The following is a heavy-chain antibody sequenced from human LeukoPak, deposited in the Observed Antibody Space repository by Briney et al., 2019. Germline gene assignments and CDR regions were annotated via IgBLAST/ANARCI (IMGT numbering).Heavy chain of an antibody. D-gene: IGHD3-22*01. CDR1: GGSISSHY. V-gene: IGHV4-59*11. CDR3: ARYCYDSSGYYRAYYFDY. CDR2: IYYSGST. J-gene: IGHJ4*02. Sequence: SETLSLTCTVSGGSISSHYWSWIRQPPGKGLEWIGYIYYSGSTNYNPSLKSRVTISVDTSKNQFSLKLSSVTAADTAVYYCARYCYDSSGYYRAYYFDYWGQGTLVTVSS.